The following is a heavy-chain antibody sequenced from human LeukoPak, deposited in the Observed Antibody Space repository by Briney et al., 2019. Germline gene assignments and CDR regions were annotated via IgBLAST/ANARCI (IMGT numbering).Heavy chain of an antibody. J-gene: IGHJ4*02. CDR3: AKSEYYDSSGYYEGALYY. V-gene: IGHV3-74*01. CDR2: ISSDGSTT. CDR1: GFTFRSSW. Sequence: GGSLRLSCAASGFTFRSSWIHWVRQVPGKGLVWVSRISSDGSTTNYADSVKGRFTISRDNAKNTLYLQMDSLRADDTAVYYCAKSEYYDSSGYYEGALYYWGQGTLVTVSS. D-gene: IGHD3-22*01.